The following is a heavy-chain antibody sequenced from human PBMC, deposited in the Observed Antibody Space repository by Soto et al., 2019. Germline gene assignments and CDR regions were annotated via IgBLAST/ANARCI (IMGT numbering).Heavy chain of an antibody. D-gene: IGHD6-6*01. CDR1: GGNCSDAC. CDR3: ARDGDSSSSRNDAFDI. J-gene: IGHJ3*02. CDR2: ISSSSSHI. Sequence: PGVSHRLSWAAAGGNCSDACMSWVRKAPGEGLEWVSSISSSSSHIYYADSVKGRFTISRDNAKNSLYLQMNSLRAEDTAVYYCARDGDSSSSRNDAFDIWGQGIMVTVS. V-gene: IGHV3-21*01.